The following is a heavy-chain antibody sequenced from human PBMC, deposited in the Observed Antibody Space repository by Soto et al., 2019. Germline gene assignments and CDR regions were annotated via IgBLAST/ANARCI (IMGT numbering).Heavy chain of an antibody. CDR1: GFSLTPRGVC. Sequence: KKSGPTQVKPRQTLTLTCTFSGFSLTPRGVCVGWIRQSPGNAPEWLALIYWDDDKRHSPALKSRLTITKDTSKNQVLLTMPGMHRVDTGTYYCAHRVPRRVFRLVTTTAIHFSFWGQGTQAAAS. J-gene: IGHJ4*02. D-gene: IGHD3-3*01. V-gene: IGHV2-5*02. CDR3: AHRVPRRVFRLVTTTAIHFSF. CDR2: IYWDDDK.